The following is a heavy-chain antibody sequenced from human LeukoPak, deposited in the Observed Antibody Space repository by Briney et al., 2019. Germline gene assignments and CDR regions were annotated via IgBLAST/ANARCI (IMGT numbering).Heavy chain of an antibody. D-gene: IGHD5-18*01. J-gene: IGHJ4*02. V-gene: IGHV3-33*01. CDR2: IWYDGSNK. CDR1: GFTFSSYG. Sequence: GSLRLSCAASGFTFSSYGMHWVCQAPGKGLEWVTLIWYDGSNKYYAESVKGRFTISRDNSENTLYLQMNSLRAEDTAVYYCARDKGYSYGHAFDYWGQGTLVTVSS. CDR3: ARDKGYSYGHAFDY.